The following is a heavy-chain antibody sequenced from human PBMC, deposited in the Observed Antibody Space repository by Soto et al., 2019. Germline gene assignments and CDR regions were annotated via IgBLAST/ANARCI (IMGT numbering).Heavy chain of an antibody. Sequence: GGSLRLSCAASGFTFSSYAMHWVRQAPGKGLEWVAVISYDGSNKYYADSVKGRFTISRDNSKNTLYLQMNSLRAEDTAVYYCARDRSRGSYYSYYFDYWGQGTLVTVSS. J-gene: IGHJ4*02. CDR3: ARDRSRGSYYSYYFDY. V-gene: IGHV3-30-3*01. D-gene: IGHD1-26*01. CDR2: ISYDGSNK. CDR1: GFTFSSYA.